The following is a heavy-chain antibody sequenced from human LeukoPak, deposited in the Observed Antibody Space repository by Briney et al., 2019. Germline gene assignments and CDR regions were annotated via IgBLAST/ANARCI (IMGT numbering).Heavy chain of an antibody. CDR3: ARLRWFWHFDC. D-gene: IGHD3-10*01. CDR1: GGSISSSSYY. CDR2: IYYSGST. J-gene: IGHJ4*02. V-gene: IGHV4-39*01. Sequence: SETLSLTCTVSGGSISSSSYYWGWIRQPPGKGLEWIGSIYYSGSTYYNPSLKSRVTISVDTSKNQFSLKLSSVTAADTAVYYCARLRWFWHFDCWGQGTLVTVSS.